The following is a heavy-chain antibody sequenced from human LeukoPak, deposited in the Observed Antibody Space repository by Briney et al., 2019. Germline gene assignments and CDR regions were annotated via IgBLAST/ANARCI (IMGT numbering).Heavy chain of an antibody. CDR2: ISYDGHYK. CDR3: AKDSYSSTWYVIHF. J-gene: IGHJ4*02. Sequence: GGSLRLSCAASGFTFSSYAMHWVRQAPGKGLEWVAVISYDGHYKYYADSVKGRFTISRDNSRNTLYLQMNSLRAADTAVYYCAKDSYSSTWYVIHFWGQGTLVTVSS. D-gene: IGHD6-13*01. CDR1: GFTFSSYA. V-gene: IGHV3-30-3*01.